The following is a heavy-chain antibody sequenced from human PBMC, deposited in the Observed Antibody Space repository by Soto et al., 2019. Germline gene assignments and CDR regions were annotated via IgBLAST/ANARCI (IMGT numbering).Heavy chain of an antibody. CDR3: ARDDAFDNENGFDM. V-gene: IGHV3-33*01. CDR2: IVSDGSAI. CDR1: GFPFSFYG. D-gene: IGHD3-3*02. J-gene: IGHJ3*02. Sequence: GGSLRLSCAVSGFPFSFYGFHWVRRSPGKGLEWLGVIVSDGSAIYHADSLEGRFFISRDNSKDILYLQMNSLRVEDTAVYYCARDDAFDNENGFDMWGQGTMVTVSS.